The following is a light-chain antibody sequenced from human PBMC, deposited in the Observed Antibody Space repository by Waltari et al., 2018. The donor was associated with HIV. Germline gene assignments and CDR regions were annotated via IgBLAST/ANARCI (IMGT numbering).Light chain of an antibody. Sequence: QSALTQPASVSGSPGQSATISCTGTNSNVVRYNLVSWYQPHPGTDTKVIIYEVTQRPSGVSSRFSGSKSGNTASLTISGLQAEDEANYYCCSYTGTNPFLLFGGGTKLTVL. CDR1: NSNVVRYNL. V-gene: IGLV2-23*02. CDR2: EVT. J-gene: IGLJ2*01. CDR3: CSYTGTNPFLL.